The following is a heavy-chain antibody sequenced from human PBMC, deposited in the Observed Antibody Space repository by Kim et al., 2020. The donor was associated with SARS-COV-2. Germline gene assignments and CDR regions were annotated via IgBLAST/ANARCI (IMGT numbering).Heavy chain of an antibody. D-gene: IGHD2-15*01. CDR3: ARDSGRREDS. J-gene: IGHJ4*02. V-gene: IGHV3-7*01. Sequence: GGSLRLSCAASGFTFSNNWMTWVRQAPGKGLAWVASISQDGSEIRYVDSVKGRFTVSRDSAKNSLYLQMNSLSAEDTAIYYCARDSGRREDSWGRGVLVT. CDR1: GFTFSNNW. CDR2: ISQDGSEI.